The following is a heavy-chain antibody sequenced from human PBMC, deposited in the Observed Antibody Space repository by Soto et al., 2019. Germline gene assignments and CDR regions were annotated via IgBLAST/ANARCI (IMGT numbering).Heavy chain of an antibody. CDR2: ISGSGGST. Sequence: PGGSLRLSCAASGFTFSSYAMSWVRQAPGKGLEWVSAISGSGGSTYYADSVKGRFTISRDNSKNTLYLQMNSLRAEDTAVYYCANYPHFFLATPYFDYWGQGTLVTVSS. CDR1: GFTFSSYA. V-gene: IGHV3-23*01. CDR3: ANYPHFFLATPYFDY. D-gene: IGHD5-12*01. J-gene: IGHJ4*02.